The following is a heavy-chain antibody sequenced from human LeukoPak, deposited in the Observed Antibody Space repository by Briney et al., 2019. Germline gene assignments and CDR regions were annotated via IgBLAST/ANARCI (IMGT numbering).Heavy chain of an antibody. CDR2: SSSDGNNE. CDR1: GFSFSNNP. J-gene: IGHJ6*03. Sequence: GGSLRLSCAASGFSFSNNPMHWVRQAPGRGLEWVAVSSSDGNNEYYADSVKGRFTISRDSSKNTLYLQMNSLRPEDTAVYYCARGSATTLYYYYYMDVWGKGTTVTVSS. CDR3: ARGSATTLYYYYYMDV. D-gene: IGHD1-26*01. V-gene: IGHV3-30*01.